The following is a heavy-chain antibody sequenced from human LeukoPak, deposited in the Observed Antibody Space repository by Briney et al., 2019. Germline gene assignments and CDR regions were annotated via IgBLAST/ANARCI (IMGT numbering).Heavy chain of an antibody. Sequence: GESLKISCKGSGYIFSNYWIGWVRQMPGKSLEWMGIIFPGDSDTRYSPSFEGRVTISADKSINTAHLQWSSLKASDSGVYYCARGICSAGSCHGEYYFDYWGQGTLVTVAS. CDR2: IFPGDSDT. J-gene: IGHJ4*02. D-gene: IGHD2-15*01. CDR3: ARGICSAGSCHGEYYFDY. CDR1: GYIFSNYW. V-gene: IGHV5-51*01.